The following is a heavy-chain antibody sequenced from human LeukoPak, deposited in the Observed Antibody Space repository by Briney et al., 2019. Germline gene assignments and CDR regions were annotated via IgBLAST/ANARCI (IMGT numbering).Heavy chain of an antibody. CDR3: AKEDYSSSWYALDY. D-gene: IGHD6-13*01. CDR2: ISWYDGSI. J-gene: IGHJ4*02. Sequence: HSGGPLRLSCAASGSTFDDYAIYWVRQGPGKALEWFSHISWYDGSIYYADSVKGRFTISRDKSKNSLYMQITSLRTEDTALYYCAKEDYSSSWYALDYWGQGTLVTVSS. CDR1: GSTFDDYA. V-gene: IGHV3-43*02.